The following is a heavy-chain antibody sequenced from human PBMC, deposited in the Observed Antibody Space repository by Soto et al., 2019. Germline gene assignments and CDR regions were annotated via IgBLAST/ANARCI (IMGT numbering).Heavy chain of an antibody. D-gene: IGHD1-7*01. J-gene: IGHJ4*02. CDR1: GFTFSNYG. V-gene: IGHV3-33*01. CDR3: ARGNYGASGIDY. Sequence: GGSLRLSCEGSGFTFSNYGIHWVRQAPGMGLDWVAVIWYDGNNKYYSESVKGRFTISRDNSKNTVFLEMRSLRAEDTAVYYGARGNYGASGIDYWGPGALVTVSS. CDR2: IWYDGNNK.